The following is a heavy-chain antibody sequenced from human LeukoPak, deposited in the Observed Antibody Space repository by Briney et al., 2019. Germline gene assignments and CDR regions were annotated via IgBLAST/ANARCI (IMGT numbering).Heavy chain of an antibody. D-gene: IGHD3-22*01. J-gene: IGHJ4*02. Sequence: GGSLRLSCTASGFTFSSHEMNWVRQAPGKGLEWVSYIASSDSTIKYADSVKGRFTISRENAKNSLYLQLNSLRAEDTAVYYCARLYDGSGYHANHFDYWGQGALVTVSS. V-gene: IGHV3-48*03. CDR2: IASSDSTI. CDR1: GFTFSSHE. CDR3: ARLYDGSGYHANHFDY.